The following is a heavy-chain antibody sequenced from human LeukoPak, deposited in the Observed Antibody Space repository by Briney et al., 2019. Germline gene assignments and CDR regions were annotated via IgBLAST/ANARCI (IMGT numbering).Heavy chain of an antibody. Sequence: SETLSLTCTVSGGSISGYYWSWIRQPPGKGLEWIGYIYYSGSTNYNPSLKSRVTISVDTSKNQFSLKLTSVTAADTAVYYCVRHDSSGFFYGRFDYWGQGTLVTVSS. CDR3: VRHDSSGFFYGRFDY. D-gene: IGHD3-22*01. V-gene: IGHV4-59*01. CDR1: GGSISGYY. CDR2: IYYSGST. J-gene: IGHJ4*02.